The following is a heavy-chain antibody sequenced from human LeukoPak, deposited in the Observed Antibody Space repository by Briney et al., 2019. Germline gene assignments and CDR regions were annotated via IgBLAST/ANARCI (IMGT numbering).Heavy chain of an antibody. CDR3: ARVGDSSGYYKFDY. CDR1: GYTFTSYG. D-gene: IGHD3-22*01. CDR2: ISAYNGNT. J-gene: IGHJ4*02. V-gene: IGHV1-18*01. Sequence: ASVKVSCKASGYTFTSYGISWVRQAPGQGLEWMGWISAYNGNTNYAQKLQGRVTTTTDTSTSTAYMELRSLRSDDTAVYYCARVGDSSGYYKFDYWGQGTLVTVSS.